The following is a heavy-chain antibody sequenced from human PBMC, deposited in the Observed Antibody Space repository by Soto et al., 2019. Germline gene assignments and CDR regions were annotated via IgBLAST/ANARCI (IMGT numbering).Heavy chain of an antibody. CDR1: GFTFSGYY. CDR2: ISSSGSTI. Sequence: GGSLRLSCAASGFTFSGYYMSWIRQAPGKGLEWVSYISSSGSTIYYADSVKGRFTISRDNAKNSLYLQMNSLRAEDTAVYYCARAIPRSWNYYDSSGNCYFDYWGQGTLVTVSS. J-gene: IGHJ4*02. D-gene: IGHD3-22*01. V-gene: IGHV3-11*01. CDR3: ARAIPRSWNYYDSSGNCYFDY.